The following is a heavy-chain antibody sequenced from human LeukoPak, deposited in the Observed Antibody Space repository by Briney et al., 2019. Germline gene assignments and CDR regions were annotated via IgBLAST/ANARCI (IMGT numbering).Heavy chain of an antibody. CDR2: ISGSGGST. Sequence: GGSLRLSCAASGFTLSSYAMSWVRQAPGKGLEWVSAISGSGGSTYYADSVKGRFTISRDNSKNTLYLQMNSLRAEDTAVYYCAKAPYSSSWTFDYWGQGTLVTVSS. V-gene: IGHV3-23*01. J-gene: IGHJ4*02. CDR3: AKAPYSSSWTFDY. D-gene: IGHD6-13*01. CDR1: GFTLSSYA.